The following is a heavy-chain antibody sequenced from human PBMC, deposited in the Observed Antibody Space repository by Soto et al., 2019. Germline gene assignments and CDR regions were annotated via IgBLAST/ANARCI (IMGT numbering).Heavy chain of an antibody. V-gene: IGHV3-30*18. J-gene: IGHJ6*02. CDR2: ISYDGSNK. Sequence: PGGSLRLSCAASGFTFSSYGMHWVRQAPGKGLEWVAVISYDGSNKYYADSVKGRFTISRDNSKNTLYLQMNSLRAEDTAVYYCAKDRHLTGSYGMDVWGQGTTVTVSS. CDR3: AKDRHLTGSYGMDV. CDR1: GFTFSSYG. D-gene: IGHD7-27*01.